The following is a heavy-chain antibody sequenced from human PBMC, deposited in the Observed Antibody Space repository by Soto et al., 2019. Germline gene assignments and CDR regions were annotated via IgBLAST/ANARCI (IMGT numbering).Heavy chain of an antibody. Sequence: PGGSLRLSCAASGFTFSSYEMNWVRQAPGKGLEWVSYISSSGSTIYYADSVKGRFTISRDNAKNSLYLQMNSLRAEDTAVYYCARDQGRILGDLWGRGTLVTVSS. CDR2: ISSSGSTI. J-gene: IGHJ2*01. CDR1: GFTFSSYE. D-gene: IGHD3-3*01. CDR3: ARDQGRILGDL. V-gene: IGHV3-48*03.